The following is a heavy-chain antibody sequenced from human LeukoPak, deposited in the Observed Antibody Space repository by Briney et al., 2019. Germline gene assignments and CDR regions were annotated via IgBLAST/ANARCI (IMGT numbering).Heavy chain of an antibody. Sequence: PGGSLRLSCAASGFAFDTCLMGWVRQAPGKGLEWVATIKQDGRETYYVDDVEGRFTISRDNAKNSLFLEMNSLSVEDTAVYYCARGSWPFDRWGQGTLVTVSS. J-gene: IGHJ4*02. CDR1: GFAFDTCL. D-gene: IGHD3-9*01. CDR3: ARGSWPFDR. V-gene: IGHV3-7*01. CDR2: IKQDGRET.